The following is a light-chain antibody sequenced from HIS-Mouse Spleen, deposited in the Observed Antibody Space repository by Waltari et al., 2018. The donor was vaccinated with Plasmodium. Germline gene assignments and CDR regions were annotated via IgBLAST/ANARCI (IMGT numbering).Light chain of an antibody. CDR2: GAS. J-gene: IGKJ3*01. Sequence: EIEMTHSPVTLSVSPGERATLPCMDSQSVSSNLAWYQQKPGQAPSLLVYGASTRATGIPARFSGSGSGTEFTLTISSLQSEDFAVYYCQQYNNWSFTFGPGTKVDIK. CDR3: QQYNNWSFT. CDR1: QSVSSN. V-gene: IGKV3-15*01.